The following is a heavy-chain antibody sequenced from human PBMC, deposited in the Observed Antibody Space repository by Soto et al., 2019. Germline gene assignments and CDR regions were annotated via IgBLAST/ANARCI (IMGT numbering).Heavy chain of an antibody. D-gene: IGHD2-2*01. Sequence: QVQLAQSGAEVRKPGASVKISCEASGYTFTDYAIHWVRQAPGQRFEWMGWINAGNGDTKFSRRVQGRVSITRYISASTVYMELSSLTSEDTAVYYCTRDLTEQSTSYPFYCWGQGTLVTVSP. CDR3: TRDLTEQSTSYPFYC. J-gene: IGHJ4*02. CDR1: GYTFTDYA. CDR2: INAGNGDT. V-gene: IGHV1-3*01.